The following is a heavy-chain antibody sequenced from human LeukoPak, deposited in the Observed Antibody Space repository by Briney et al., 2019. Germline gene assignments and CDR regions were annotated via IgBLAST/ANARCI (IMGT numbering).Heavy chain of an antibody. D-gene: IGHD2-2*01. CDR2: IIPIFGTA. Sequence: ASVKVSCKASGGTFSSYAISWVRQAPGQGLAWMGGIIPIFGTANYAQKFQGRVTITADESTSTAYMELSSLRSEDTAVYYCARDIVVVPAAIPRSWFDPWGQGTLVTVSS. J-gene: IGHJ5*02. CDR1: GGTFSSYA. V-gene: IGHV1-69*13. CDR3: ARDIVVVPAAIPRSWFDP.